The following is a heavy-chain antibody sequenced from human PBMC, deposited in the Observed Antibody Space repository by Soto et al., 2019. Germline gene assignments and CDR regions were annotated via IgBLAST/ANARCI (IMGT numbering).Heavy chain of an antibody. V-gene: IGHV1-58*01. CDR1: GFTFTGSA. CDR2: IVVGSGNT. Sequence: SVKVSCKASGFTFTGSAVQWVRQARGQRLEWIGWIVVGSGNTNYAQKFQERVTITRDMSTSTAYMELSSLRSEDTAVYYCARGRVSAGVTGYPSLGYYYGMDVWGQGTTVTVSS. CDR3: ARGRVSAGVTGYPSLGYYYGMDV. D-gene: IGHD3-9*01. J-gene: IGHJ6*02.